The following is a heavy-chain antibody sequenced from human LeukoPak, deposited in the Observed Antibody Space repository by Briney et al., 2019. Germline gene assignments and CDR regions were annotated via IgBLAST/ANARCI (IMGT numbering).Heavy chain of an antibody. D-gene: IGHD5-12*01. Sequence: PSETLSFTCTVSGGSISGYYWSWIRQPPGKGLEWIGYIYYSGSTNYNPSLKSRVTISVDTSKNQFSLRLSSVTAADTAVYYCARGVATVDYWGQGTLVTVSS. CDR2: IYYSGST. J-gene: IGHJ4*02. CDR3: ARGVATVDY. V-gene: IGHV4-59*01. CDR1: GGSISGYY.